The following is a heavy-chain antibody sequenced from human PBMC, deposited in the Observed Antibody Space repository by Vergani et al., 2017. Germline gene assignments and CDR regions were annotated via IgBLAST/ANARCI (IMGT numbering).Heavy chain of an antibody. CDR2: ISGSGGST. CDR3: ARDRPYYYGSGSSRPLDY. D-gene: IGHD3-10*01. J-gene: IGHJ4*02. Sequence: EVQLVESGGGLVKPGGSLRLSCAASGFTFSSYSMNWVRQAPGKGLEWVSTISGSGGSTYYADSVKGRFTISRDNSKNTLYLQMNSLRAEDTAVYYCARDRPYYYGSGSSRPLDYWGQGTLDTVSS. CDR1: GFTFSSYS. V-gene: IGHV3-21*01.